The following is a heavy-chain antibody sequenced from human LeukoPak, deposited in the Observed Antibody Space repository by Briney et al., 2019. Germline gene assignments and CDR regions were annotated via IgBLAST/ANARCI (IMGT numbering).Heavy chain of an antibody. V-gene: IGHV3-53*01. CDR1: GFTFSDYY. Sequence: TGGSLRLSCAASGFTFSDYYMSWIRQAPGKGLEWVSVIYTGDGTYYADSVKGRFTISRDNSKNTVFLQMNSLRAEDTAVYYCARVGSGSYYPRWGQGTLVTVSS. CDR3: ARVGSGSYYPR. J-gene: IGHJ4*02. CDR2: IYTGDGT. D-gene: IGHD1-26*01.